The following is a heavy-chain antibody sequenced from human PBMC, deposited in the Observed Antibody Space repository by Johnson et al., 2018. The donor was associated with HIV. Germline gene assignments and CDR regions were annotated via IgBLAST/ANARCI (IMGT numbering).Heavy chain of an antibody. D-gene: IGHD6-13*01. V-gene: IGHV3-30-3*01. Sequence: QVQLVESGGGVVQPGRSLRLSCAASGFTFNSYAMHWVRQAPGKGLEWVAVISYDGSNKYQKDSVQGRFTISRDNSKNTLYLQMNSLRVEDTAVYYCARVRVKRVYSSSWYGGAFDIWGQGTMVTVSS. J-gene: IGHJ3*02. CDR3: ARVRVKRVYSSSWYGGAFDI. CDR1: GFTFNSYA. CDR2: ISYDGSNK.